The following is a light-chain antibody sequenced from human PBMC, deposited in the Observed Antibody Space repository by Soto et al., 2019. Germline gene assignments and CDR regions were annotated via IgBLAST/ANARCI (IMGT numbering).Light chain of an antibody. V-gene: IGKV1-27*01. CDR1: QGISNY. Sequence: DIQMTQSPSSLSASVGDRVTIACRASQGISNYLAWYQQKPGIVPKLLIYGASTLQSGVPSRFSGSGSGTDFTLTISSLQPEDVATYYCQNHNSAPFTFSPGTKVEIK. J-gene: IGKJ3*01. CDR2: GAS. CDR3: QNHNSAPFT.